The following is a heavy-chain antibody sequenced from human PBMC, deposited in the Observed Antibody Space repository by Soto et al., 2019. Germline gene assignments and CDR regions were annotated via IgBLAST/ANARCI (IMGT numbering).Heavy chain of an antibody. Sequence: SETLSLTCAVSGASISGSYYYWAWLRQSPGKGPEWIGSVFYTGFTSYNPSLESRVSVSVDTSKSQFSLKLSAVTAADTAVYYCATSQKGYNWNYFDHWGQGALVTVSS. CDR1: GASISGSYYY. CDR2: VFYTGFT. D-gene: IGHD1-20*01. J-gene: IGHJ4*02. CDR3: ATSQKGYNWNYFDH. V-gene: IGHV4-39*01.